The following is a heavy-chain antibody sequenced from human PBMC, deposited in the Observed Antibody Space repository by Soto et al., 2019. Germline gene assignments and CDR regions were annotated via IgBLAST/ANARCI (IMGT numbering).Heavy chain of an antibody. CDR2: IWFDGSDA. CDR3: AREGYCSGGGCSGGMDV. D-gene: IGHD2-15*01. CDR1: GFAFIAYG. Sequence: HPGGPRRPSCAAPGFAFIAYGLHGAPRAPGKGLEWVAFIWFDGSDALYSDSVKGRFSITRDNSKNTLFLQLNSLRGDDTAVYYCAREGYCSGGGCSGGMDVRGQGTTVTVSS. V-gene: IGHV3-33*01. J-gene: IGHJ6*02.